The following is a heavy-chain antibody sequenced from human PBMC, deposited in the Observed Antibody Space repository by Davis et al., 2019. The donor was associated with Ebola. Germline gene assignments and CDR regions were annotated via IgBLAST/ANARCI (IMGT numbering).Heavy chain of an antibody. V-gene: IGHV3-11*06. CDR1: GFTFSDYY. CDR3: ARGSLEWLPSYYFEY. D-gene: IGHD3-3*01. Sequence: GESLKISCAASGFTFSDYYMNWIRQAPGKGLEWVSYITGSSSFTNYADSVKGRFTISRDNAKNSLYLQMNSLRAEDTAVYYCARGSLEWLPSYYFEYWGQGTPVTVSS. CDR2: ITGSSSFT. J-gene: IGHJ4*02.